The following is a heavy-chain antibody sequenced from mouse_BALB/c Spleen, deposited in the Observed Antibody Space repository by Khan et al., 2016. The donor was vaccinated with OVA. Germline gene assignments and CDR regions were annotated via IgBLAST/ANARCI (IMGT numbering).Heavy chain of an antibody. CDR1: GYTFTSYY. J-gene: IGHJ3*01. V-gene: IGHV1-53*01. Sequence: QVQLQQSGTELVKPGASMRLSCKASGYTFTSYYMYWVKQRPGQGLEWIGEINPSDGDSNFNENFKSKATLTVDKSSTTAYMQLSSLTSEDSAVCYCTRSGYGTFAYWGQGTLVTVSA. CDR2: INPSDGDS. CDR3: TRSGYGTFAY. D-gene: IGHD4-1*01.